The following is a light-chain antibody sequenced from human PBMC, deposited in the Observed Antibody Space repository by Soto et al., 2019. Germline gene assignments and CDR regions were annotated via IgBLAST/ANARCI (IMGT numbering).Light chain of an antibody. CDR3: QQSYSTHPLT. Sequence: DIQMTQSPSSLSASVGDRVTITCRASQAISYYLNWYQQKPGKAPKLLIYAASSLQSGVPSRFSGSGGGTDFTLTISSLQPEDFATYYCQQSYSTHPLTFGQGTKVEIK. J-gene: IGKJ1*01. CDR1: QAISYY. V-gene: IGKV1-39*01. CDR2: AAS.